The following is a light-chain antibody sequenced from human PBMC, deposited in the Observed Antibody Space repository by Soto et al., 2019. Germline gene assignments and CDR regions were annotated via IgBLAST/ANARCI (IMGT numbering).Light chain of an antibody. CDR1: SSNIGNNY. CDR2: DNN. J-gene: IGLJ2*01. V-gene: IGLV1-51*01. CDR3: GTWDSSLSGVV. Sequence: QAVVTQPPSVSAAPGQKVTISCSGSSSNIGNNYVSWYQHLPGTAPKLLIYDNNKRPSGIPDRFSGSKSGTSATLGITGLQTGDEADYYCGTWDSSLSGVVFGGGTKVTVL.